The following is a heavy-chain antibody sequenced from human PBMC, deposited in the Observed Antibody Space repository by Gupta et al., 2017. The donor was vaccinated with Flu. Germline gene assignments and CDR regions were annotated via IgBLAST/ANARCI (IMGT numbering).Heavy chain of an antibody. CDR1: AASVSSCSLF. CDR3: AGGDDSYDSSAYLDACDI. J-gene: IGHJ3*02. Sequence: QLQLQESGPGLLKPSETLSLNCTFSAASVSSCSLFCGCVRPPPGKGLEWIGSIYYTADTYYNPSLGSRVTISVDTSKNQFSLKLTSVTAADSAVYDCAGGDDSYDSSAYLDACDIWGQGTVVTVAS. CDR2: IYYTADT. V-gene: IGHV4-39*01. D-gene: IGHD3-22*01.